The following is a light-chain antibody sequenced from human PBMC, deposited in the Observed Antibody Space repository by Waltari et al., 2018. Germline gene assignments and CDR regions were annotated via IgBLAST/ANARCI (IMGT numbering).Light chain of an antibody. CDR1: RRDVGTHNH. CDR3: NSYTNSGTYV. V-gene: IGLV2-14*03. J-gene: IGLJ1*01. Sequence: QSALTQPASVSGSPGQSINIYCTGTRRDVGTHNHVSCYQQHPGKAPDLSIFDVSNRPSGVSIRFSGSKSGNTASLTISGLQAEDEADYYCNSYTNSGTYVFGSGTKVTVL. CDR2: DVS.